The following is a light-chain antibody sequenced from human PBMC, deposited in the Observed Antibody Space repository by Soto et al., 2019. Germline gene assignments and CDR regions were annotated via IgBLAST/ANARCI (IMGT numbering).Light chain of an antibody. CDR1: QSVSSIY. CDR3: QQYGSSPWT. V-gene: IGKV3-20*01. CDR2: GAS. Sequence: EIVLSQSPGTLSLSPGERATVSCRASQSVSSIYLAWYQQKPGQAPRLLIYGASSRATGIPDRFSGSGSETDFTLTISRLEPEDFAVYYCQQYGSSPWTFGQGTKVDIK. J-gene: IGKJ1*01.